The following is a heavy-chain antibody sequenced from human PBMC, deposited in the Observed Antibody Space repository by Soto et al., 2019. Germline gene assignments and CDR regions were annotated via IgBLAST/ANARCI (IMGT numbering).Heavy chain of an antibody. D-gene: IGHD2-2*03. J-gene: IGHJ5*02. CDR1: GFTFSNAW. CDR2: IKSNAYGATT. Sequence: EVQLVESGGGLVKPGESLRLSCAASGFTFSNAWMNWVRQGPGKGLEWVGRIKSNAYGATTDYAAPVKGRFTISRDDSRDTLYLQMNSLKTGDTAVYYGSPTLGYWSTSCPWGQGSLVTVSS. CDR3: SPTLGYWSTSCP. V-gene: IGHV3-15*01.